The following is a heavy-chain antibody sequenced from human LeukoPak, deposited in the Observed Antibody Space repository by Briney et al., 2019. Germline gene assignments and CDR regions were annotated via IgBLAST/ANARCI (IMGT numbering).Heavy chain of an antibody. CDR3: AGGRVREQFDP. D-gene: IGHD3-3*01. J-gene: IGHJ5*02. V-gene: IGHV1-2*02. Sequence: ASVTVSCTASGYTFTDFYIHWVRQAPGQGLEWMGWINPDSGGTNSARDFLGRVTMTRDTSVSTAYMELSRLRPDDTAIYYCAGGRVREQFDPWGQGTLVSVSS. CDR2: INPDSGGT. CDR1: GYTFTDFY.